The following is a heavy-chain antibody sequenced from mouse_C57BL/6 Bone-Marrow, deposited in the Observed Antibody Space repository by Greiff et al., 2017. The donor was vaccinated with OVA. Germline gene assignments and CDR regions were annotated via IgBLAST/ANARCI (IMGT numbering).Heavy chain of an antibody. CDR2: ISDGGSYT. Sequence: EVKLVESGGGLVKPGGSLKLSCAASGFTFSSYAMSWVRQTPEKRLEWVATISDGGSYTYYPDNVKGRFTISRDNAKNNLYLQMSHLKSEDTAMYYCATGTEGLYFDYWGQGTTLTVSS. CDR3: ATGTEGLYFDY. V-gene: IGHV5-4*03. CDR1: GFTFSSYA. J-gene: IGHJ2*01. D-gene: IGHD4-1*01.